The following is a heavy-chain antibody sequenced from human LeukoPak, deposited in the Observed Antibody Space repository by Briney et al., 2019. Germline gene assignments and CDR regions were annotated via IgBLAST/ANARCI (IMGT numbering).Heavy chain of an antibody. Sequence: NPSETLSLTCTVSGGSISSSSYYWGWIRRPPGKGLEWIGSIYYSGSTYYNPSLKSRVTISVDTSKNQFSLKLSSVTAADTAVYYCARQSPHCSSTSCYDAFDIWGQGTMVTVSS. CDR1: GGSISSSSYY. CDR3: ARQSPHCSSTSCYDAFDI. J-gene: IGHJ3*02. D-gene: IGHD2-2*01. V-gene: IGHV4-39*01. CDR2: IYYSGST.